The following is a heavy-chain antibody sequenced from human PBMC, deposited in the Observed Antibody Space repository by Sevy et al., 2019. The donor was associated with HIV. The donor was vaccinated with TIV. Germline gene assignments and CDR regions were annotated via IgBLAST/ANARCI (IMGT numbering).Heavy chain of an antibody. V-gene: IGHV3-13*01. CDR3: ARVRADNWFDP. CDR2: IGTAGDT. Sequence: GGSLRLSCAASGFTFSSYDMHWVRQATGKGLEWVSAIGTAGDTYYPGSVKGRFTISRENAKNSLYLQMTGLRAGDTAVYYCARVRADNWFDPWGQGTLVTVSS. CDR1: GFTFSSYD. J-gene: IGHJ5*02.